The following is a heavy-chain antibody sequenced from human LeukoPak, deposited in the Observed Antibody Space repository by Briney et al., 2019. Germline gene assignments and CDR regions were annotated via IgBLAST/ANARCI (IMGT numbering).Heavy chain of an antibody. Sequence: GGSLRLSCAASGFTFSSYAMSWVRQAPGKGLEWVSAISGSGGSTYYADSVKGRFTISRDNGKNTLYLQMNSLRAEDTAIYYCAKEYSSSWYHSDFWGQGTLVTVSS. CDR2: ISGSGGST. J-gene: IGHJ4*02. V-gene: IGHV3-23*01. CDR1: GFTFSSYA. D-gene: IGHD6-13*01. CDR3: AKEYSSSWYHSDF.